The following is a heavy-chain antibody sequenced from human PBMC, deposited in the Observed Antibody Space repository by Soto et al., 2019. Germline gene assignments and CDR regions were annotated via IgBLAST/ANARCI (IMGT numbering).Heavy chain of an antibody. CDR3: ARDSLFGVDTDHYGMDV. CDR1: GFTFSNFG. J-gene: IGHJ6*02. CDR2: IYYDGSNK. D-gene: IGHD3-3*01. Sequence: GGSLRLSCAASGFTFSNFGMHWVRQAPGKGLEWVALIYYDGSNKYYADSVKGRFTISRDNSKNTLYLQMNSLRAEDTAVYYCARDSLFGVDTDHYGMDVWGQGTTVTVSS. V-gene: IGHV3-33*01.